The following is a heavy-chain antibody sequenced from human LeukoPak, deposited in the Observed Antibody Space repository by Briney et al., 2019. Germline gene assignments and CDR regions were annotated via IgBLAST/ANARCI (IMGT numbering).Heavy chain of an antibody. CDR3: ARTGRGYSFGWWFDP. CDR2: IYYGGST. Sequence: PSQTLSLTCTVSGGSISSGDYYWSWVRQPPGKGLEWIGYIYYGGSTYCNPSLKSRVTISVDTSENQFSLKLSSVTAADTAVYYCARTGRGYSFGWWFDPWGQGTLVTVSS. D-gene: IGHD5-18*01. J-gene: IGHJ5*02. CDR1: GGSISSGDYY. V-gene: IGHV4-30-4*01.